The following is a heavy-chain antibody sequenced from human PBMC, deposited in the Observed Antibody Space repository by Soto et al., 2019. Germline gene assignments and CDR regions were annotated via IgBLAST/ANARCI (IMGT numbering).Heavy chain of an antibody. Sequence: GGSLRLSCAASGFTFSTHWMHWVRQAPGKGLVWVSRINGDGSQTTYADSVKGRLTISRDNAKNTLYLQMNNLRVEDTAVYYCARDYSHDSSVDGDYWSQGTLVTVSS. CDR2: INGDGSQT. J-gene: IGHJ4*02. CDR1: GFTFSTHW. D-gene: IGHD3-22*01. CDR3: ARDYSHDSSVDGDY. V-gene: IGHV3-74*01.